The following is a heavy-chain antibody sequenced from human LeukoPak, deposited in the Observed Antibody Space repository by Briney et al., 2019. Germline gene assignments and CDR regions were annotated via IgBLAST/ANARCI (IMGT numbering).Heavy chain of an antibody. J-gene: IGHJ5*02. V-gene: IGHV3-30*02. Sequence: QPGGSLRLSCAASGFTFSSYGMHWVRQDPGKGLEWGAFLRYDGSNKYYADSAKGRFTISRDNSKHTLYLQMNSLRAEDTAVYYCARVLPYDYINRFDRWGQGTLVTVSS. CDR1: GFTFSSYG. CDR3: ARVLPYDYINRFDR. CDR2: LRYDGSNK. D-gene: IGHD4-11*01.